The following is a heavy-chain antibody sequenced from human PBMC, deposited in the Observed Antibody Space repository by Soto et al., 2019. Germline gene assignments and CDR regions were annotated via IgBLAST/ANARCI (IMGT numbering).Heavy chain of an antibody. D-gene: IGHD2-2*01. J-gene: IGHJ4*02. CDR2: IYYSGST. V-gene: IGHV4-39*01. Sequence: QLQLQESGPGLVKSSETLSLTCTVSGGSISSSSYYWGWIRQPPGKGLEWIGSIYYSGSTYYNPSLKSRVTISEDTSKNQFSLKLSSVTAADTAVYYCARHVASTVPAAMVHYDYWGQGTLVTVSS. CDR3: ARHVASTVPAAMVHYDY. CDR1: GGSISSSSYY.